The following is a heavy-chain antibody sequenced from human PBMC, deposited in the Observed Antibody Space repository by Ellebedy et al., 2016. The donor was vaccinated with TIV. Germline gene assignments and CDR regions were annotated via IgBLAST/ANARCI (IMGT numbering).Heavy chain of an antibody. CDR1: GFTFGDYA. V-gene: IGHV3-49*03. J-gene: IGHJ5*02. D-gene: IGHD3/OR15-3a*01. CDR2: VRSKAFRVTT. Sequence: PGGSLRLSCIASGFTFGDYAMSWFRQAPGKGLEWVGLVRSKAFRVTTEYAASVKGRFTISRDDSRSIAYLQMNSLKTEDTAVYYCTRDRSMWTGYHDDGVAWFDPWGQGTLVTVSS. CDR3: TRDRSMWTGYHDDGVAWFDP.